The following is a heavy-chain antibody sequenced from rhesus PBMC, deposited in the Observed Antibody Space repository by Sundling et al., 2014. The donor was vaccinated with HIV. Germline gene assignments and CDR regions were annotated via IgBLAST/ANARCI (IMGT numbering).Heavy chain of an antibody. CDR3: ARDGGTYSWNYGTYGLDS. D-gene: IGHD1-1-1*01. V-gene: IGHV4-165*01. CDR1: GGSIIAYY. Sequence: QLQLQESGPGLVKPSETLSLTCAVSGGSIIAYYWNWIRQPPGKGLEWIGYIGGSSGTTYYNPSLKSRVTISTDTSKNQFSLKLSSVTAADTAMYFCARDGGTYSWNYGTYGLDSWGQGVVVTVSS. CDR2: IGGSSGTT. J-gene: IGHJ6*01.